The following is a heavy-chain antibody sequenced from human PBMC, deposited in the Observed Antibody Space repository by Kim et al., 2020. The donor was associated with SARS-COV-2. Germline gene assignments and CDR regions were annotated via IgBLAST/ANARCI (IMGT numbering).Heavy chain of an antibody. J-gene: IGHJ4*02. Sequence: KGRFTISRDDSKNTLYLQMNSLKTEDTAVYYCTTLAGGYCSSTSCYVFDYWGQGTLVTVSS. D-gene: IGHD2-2*01. CDR3: TTLAGGYCSSTSCYVFDY. V-gene: IGHV3-15*01.